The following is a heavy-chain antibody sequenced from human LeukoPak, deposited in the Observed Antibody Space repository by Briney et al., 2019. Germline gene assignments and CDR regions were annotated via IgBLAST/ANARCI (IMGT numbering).Heavy chain of an antibody. CDR3: ARQYCSGGSCYWFDP. V-gene: IGHV1-18*01. Sequence: GASVKVSCKASGYTFTSYGISWVRQAPGQGLEWMGWISAYNGNTNYARKLQGRVTMTTDTSTSTAYMELRSLRSDDTAVYYCARQYCSGGSCYWFDPWGQGTLVTVSS. J-gene: IGHJ5*02. CDR1: GYTFTSYG. CDR2: ISAYNGNT. D-gene: IGHD2-15*01.